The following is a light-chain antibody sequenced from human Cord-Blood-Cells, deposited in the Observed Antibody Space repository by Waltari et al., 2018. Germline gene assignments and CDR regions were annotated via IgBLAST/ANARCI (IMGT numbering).Light chain of an antibody. CDR3: QQYGSSPWT. Sequence: IVLTQSPGTLSLSPGERATLSCRASQSVSSSYLAWYQQQPGQAPRLLIYGASTRATGIPDSVSGSESGTDFTLTISRLEPEDFAVYYCQQYGSSPWTFGQGTKVEIK. J-gene: IGKJ1*01. CDR2: GAS. V-gene: IGKV3-20*01. CDR1: QSVSSSY.